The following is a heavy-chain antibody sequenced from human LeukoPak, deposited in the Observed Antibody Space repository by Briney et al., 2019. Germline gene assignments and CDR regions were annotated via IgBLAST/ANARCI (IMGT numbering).Heavy chain of an antibody. J-gene: IGHJ4*02. CDR1: GFTFNSYA. V-gene: IGHV3-23*01. Sequence: GGSLRLSCAASGFTFNSYAMTWVRQAPGKGLEWVSAISGSGTNTYYADSVKGRFTISRDNSKNTLYLQMNSLRAEDTAVYYCARSWSSGYTDYFDYWGQGTLVTVSS. D-gene: IGHD3-22*01. CDR2: ISGSGTNT. CDR3: ARSWSSGYTDYFDY.